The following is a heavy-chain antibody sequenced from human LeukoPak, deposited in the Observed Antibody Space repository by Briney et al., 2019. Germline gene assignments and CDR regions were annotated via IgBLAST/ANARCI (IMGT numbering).Heavy chain of an antibody. CDR3: ARHGPYDILTGYYNWFDP. D-gene: IGHD3-9*01. CDR1: GGSIISYY. Sequence: PETLSLTCTVSGGSIISYYWSWIRQPPGKGLEWIGYIYYSGSTSYNPSVKSRVTISVDTSKNQFSLKLSSVTAADTAVYYCARHGPYDILTGYYNWFDPWGQGTLVTVSS. V-gene: IGHV4-59*08. J-gene: IGHJ5*02. CDR2: IYYSGST.